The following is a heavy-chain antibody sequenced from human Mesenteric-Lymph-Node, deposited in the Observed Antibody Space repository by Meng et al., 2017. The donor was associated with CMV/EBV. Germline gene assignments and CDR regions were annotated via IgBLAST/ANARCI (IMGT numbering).Heavy chain of an antibody. CDR2: ISSSATTI. V-gene: IGHV3-48*04. Sequence: GESLKISCAASGFTFRSYAMSWVRQAPGKGLEWISYISSSATTIYYADSVKGRFTISRDNAKNSLYLQMNGLRAEDTAIYYCANSVWGWGQGTLVTVSS. CDR1: GFTFRSYA. CDR3: ANSVWG. J-gene: IGHJ4*02. D-gene: IGHD1-26*01.